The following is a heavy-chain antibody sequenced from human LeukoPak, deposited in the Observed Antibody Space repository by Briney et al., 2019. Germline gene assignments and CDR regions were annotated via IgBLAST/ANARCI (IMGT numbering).Heavy chain of an antibody. Sequence: GASVKVSCKASGYTFTSYYMHWVRQAPGQGLEWMGIINPSGGSTSYAQKFQGRVTMTRDTSTSTVYMEPSSLRSEDTAVYYCARDPVDSSGYYYLDYWGQGTLVTVSS. CDR2: INPSGGST. CDR1: GYTFTSYY. CDR3: ARDPVDSSGYYYLDY. D-gene: IGHD3-22*01. J-gene: IGHJ4*02. V-gene: IGHV1-46*01.